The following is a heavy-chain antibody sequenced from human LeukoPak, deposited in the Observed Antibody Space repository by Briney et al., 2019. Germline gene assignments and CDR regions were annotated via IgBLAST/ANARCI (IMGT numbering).Heavy chain of an antibody. CDR2: IYYSGST. Sequence: SETLSLTCTVSGGSISSSSYYWGWIRQPPGKGLEWIGSIYYSGSTYYSPSLKSRVTISVHTSKNQFSLKLSSVTAADTAVYYCARLTGYSSESWFDPWGQGTLVTVSS. CDR1: GGSISSSSYY. D-gene: IGHD3-9*01. V-gene: IGHV4-39*07. CDR3: ARLTGYSSESWFDP. J-gene: IGHJ5*02.